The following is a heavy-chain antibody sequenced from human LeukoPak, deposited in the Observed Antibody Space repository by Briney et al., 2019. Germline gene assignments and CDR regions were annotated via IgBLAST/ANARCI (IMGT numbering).Heavy chain of an antibody. J-gene: IGHJ5*02. CDR2: IIPILGIA. V-gene: IGHV1-69*04. D-gene: IGHD2-2*02. CDR3: ARVGYCSSTSCYRVGWFDP. CDR1: GGTFSSYA. Sequence: GASVKVSCKASGGTFSSYAISWVRQAPGQGLEWMGRIIPILGIANYAQKFQGRVTMTTDTSTSTAYMELRSLRSDDTAVYYCARVGYCSSTSCYRVGWFDPWGQGTLVTVSS.